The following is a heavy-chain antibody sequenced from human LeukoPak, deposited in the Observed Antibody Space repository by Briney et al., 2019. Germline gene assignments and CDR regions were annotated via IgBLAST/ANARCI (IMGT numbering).Heavy chain of an antibody. V-gene: IGHV4-4*02. Sequence: PSETLSLTCAVPGGSISSTNWWWSWVRQPPGKGLEWIGEIYHSGITNYNPSLKSRVTISVDKSKNQFSLKLSSVTAADTAMYYCARGYGSSWYGVDYWGQGTLVTVSS. D-gene: IGHD6-13*01. CDR3: ARGYGSSWYGVDY. CDR2: IYHSGIT. J-gene: IGHJ4*02. CDR1: GGSISSTNW.